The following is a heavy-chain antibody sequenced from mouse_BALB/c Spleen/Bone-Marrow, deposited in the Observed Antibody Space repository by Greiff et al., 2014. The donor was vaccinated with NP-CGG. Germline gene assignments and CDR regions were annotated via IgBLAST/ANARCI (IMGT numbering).Heavy chain of an antibody. CDR2: IDPYYGGT. Sequence: VQLKESGPELEKPGASVKISCKASGYSFTGYNMNWVKQSNGKSLEWIGNIDPYYGGTSYNQKFKGKATLTVDKSSSTAYMQLKSLTSEDSAVHYCARSGGYYHYYAMDYWGQGTSVTVSS. V-gene: IGHV1-39*01. D-gene: IGHD2-3*01. CDR1: GYSFTGYN. CDR3: ARSGGYYHYYAMDY. J-gene: IGHJ4*01.